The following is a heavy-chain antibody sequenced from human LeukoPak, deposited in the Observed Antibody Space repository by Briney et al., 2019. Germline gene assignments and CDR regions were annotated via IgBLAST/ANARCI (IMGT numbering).Heavy chain of an antibody. CDR1: GVSISSYY. J-gene: IGHJ4*02. Sequence: SSETLSLTCTVSGVSISSYYWSWIRQPPGKGLEWIGYIYYSGSTNYNPSLKSRVTISVDTSKNQFSLKLSSVPAADTAVYYCARGYDFWSATAGYWGQGTLVTVSS. CDR3: ARGYDFWSATAGY. V-gene: IGHV4-59*01. D-gene: IGHD3-3*01. CDR2: IYYSGST.